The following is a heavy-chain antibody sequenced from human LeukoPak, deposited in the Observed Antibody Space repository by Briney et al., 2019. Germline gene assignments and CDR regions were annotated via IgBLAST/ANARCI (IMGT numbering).Heavy chain of an antibody. D-gene: IGHD5-12*01. Sequence: ESGPTLVNPTQTLTLTSTFSGVSLSTSGVGVGWIRQPPGKPLEWLALIYWNDDKRYRPSLKSRLTITRDTSKNQVVLTMTNIDPVDTATYYCAHARKYTGYDFDYWGQGTLVTVSS. CDR2: IYWNDDK. CDR3: AHARKYTGYDFDY. V-gene: IGHV2-5*01. J-gene: IGHJ4*02. CDR1: GVSLSTSGVG.